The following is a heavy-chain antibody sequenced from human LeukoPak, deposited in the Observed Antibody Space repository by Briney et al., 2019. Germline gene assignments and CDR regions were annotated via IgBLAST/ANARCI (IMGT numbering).Heavy chain of an antibody. J-gene: IGHJ1*01. V-gene: IGHV3-23*01. CDR3: AKVGSGAEYFQH. D-gene: IGHD3-3*01. CDR1: GFTFSSYA. Sequence: GGSLRLSCAASGFTFSSYAVSWVRQAPGKGLEWVSAISGSGGSTYYADSVKGRFTISRDNSKNTLYLQMNSLRAEDTAVYYCAKVGSGAEYFQHWGQGTLVTVSS. CDR2: ISGSGGST.